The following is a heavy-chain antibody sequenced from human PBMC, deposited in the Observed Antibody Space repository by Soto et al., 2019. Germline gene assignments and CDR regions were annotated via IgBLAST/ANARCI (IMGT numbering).Heavy chain of an antibody. CDR1: GGSISSGGYS. Sequence: SETLSLSYAVSGGSISSGGYSWSWIRQPPGKGLEWIGYIYHSGSTYYNPSLKSRVTISVDRSKNQFSLKLSSVTAADTSLYYCATAPRPYWGQGTLVTVSS. CDR2: IYHSGST. CDR3: ATAPRPY. D-gene: IGHD6-6*01. V-gene: IGHV4-30-2*01. J-gene: IGHJ4*02.